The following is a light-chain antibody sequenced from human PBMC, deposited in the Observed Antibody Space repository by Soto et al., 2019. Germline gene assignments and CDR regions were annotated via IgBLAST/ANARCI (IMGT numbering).Light chain of an antibody. Sequence: QAVVTPPPSVSGAPRQRVTISCTGSSSNIGAGYDVHWYQQLPGTAPKLLIYGNSNRPSGVPDRFSGSKSGTSASLAITGLQAEDEADYYCQSYDSSLSVVFGGGTKLTVL. J-gene: IGLJ2*01. CDR1: SSNIGAGYD. CDR2: GNS. V-gene: IGLV1-40*01. CDR3: QSYDSSLSVV.